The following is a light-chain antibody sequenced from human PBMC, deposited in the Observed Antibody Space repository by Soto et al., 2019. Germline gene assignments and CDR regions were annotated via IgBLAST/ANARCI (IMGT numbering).Light chain of an antibody. J-gene: IGKJ1*01. Sequence: EIMLSQSPGTLSLSPGERATLSCRASQSVSSSYLAWYQQKPGQAPKLLIYAASTRATGIPARFSGSGSGTDFTLTISCLQSEDFAIYYCQQYNNWPRTFGQGTKVDIK. V-gene: IGKV3-15*01. CDR1: QSVSSSY. CDR2: AAS. CDR3: QQYNNWPRT.